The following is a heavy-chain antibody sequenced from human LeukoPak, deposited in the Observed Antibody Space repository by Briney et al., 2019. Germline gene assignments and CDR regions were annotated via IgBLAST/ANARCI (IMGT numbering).Heavy chain of an antibody. CDR1: GFTFSSYA. D-gene: IGHD3-10*01. CDR3: ARGPPMVRGVKFDY. Sequence: GRCLRLSCAASGFTFSSYAMHWVRQAPGKGLEWVAVISYDGSNKYYADSVKGRFTISRDNSKNTLYLQMNSLRAEDTAVYYCARGPPMVRGVKFDYWGQGTLVTVSS. V-gene: IGHV3-30*04. CDR2: ISYDGSNK. J-gene: IGHJ4*02.